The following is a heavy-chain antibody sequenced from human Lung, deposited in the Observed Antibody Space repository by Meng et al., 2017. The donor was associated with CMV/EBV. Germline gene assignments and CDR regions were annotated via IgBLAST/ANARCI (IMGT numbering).Heavy chain of an antibody. CDR1: GFTFRNYA. CDR3: ATYDLLTGPDY. CDR2: IGGNGRNT. D-gene: IGHD3-9*01. J-gene: IGHJ4*02. V-gene: IGHV3-23*01. Sequence: ETLSLXXAASGFTFRNYAMSWVRQTPGMGLEWVSLIGGNGRNTDYAASVKGRFTISRDNSKSTLYLQMNSLRAEDTAIYYCATYDLLTGPDYWGQGTLVTVSS.